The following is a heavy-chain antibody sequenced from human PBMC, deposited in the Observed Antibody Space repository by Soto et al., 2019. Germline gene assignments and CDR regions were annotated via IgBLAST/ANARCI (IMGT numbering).Heavy chain of an antibody. CDR1: GGTFSSYA. CDR3: AREGAYSSSSRGWFDP. D-gene: IGHD6-6*01. V-gene: IGHV1-69*12. CDR2: IIPIFGTA. Sequence: QVQLVQSGAEVKKPGSSVKVSCKASGGTFSSYAISWVRQAPGQGLEWMGGIIPIFGTANYAQKFQGRVTLTADEPTSTADMELSSLRSEDTAVYYCAREGAYSSSSRGWFDPWGQGTLVTVSS. J-gene: IGHJ5*02.